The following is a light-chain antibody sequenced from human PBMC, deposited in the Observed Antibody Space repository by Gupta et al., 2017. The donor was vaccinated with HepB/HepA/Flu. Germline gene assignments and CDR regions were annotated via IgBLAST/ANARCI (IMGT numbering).Light chain of an antibody. CDR1: QSVGSN. CDR3: HQRSDWPVT. V-gene: IGKV3-11*01. Sequence: EIVLTQSPATLSLSPGERATLSCRASQSVGSNLAWHQQKPGQAPRLLIYDASNRATGIPARFSGSGSGTDFTLTSSSLEPEDFAVYYWHQRSDWPVTFGQGTRLEI. J-gene: IGKJ5*01. CDR2: DAS.